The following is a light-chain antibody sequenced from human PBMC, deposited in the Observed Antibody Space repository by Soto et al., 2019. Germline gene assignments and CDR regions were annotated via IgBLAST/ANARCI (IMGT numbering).Light chain of an antibody. Sequence: QSALTQPPSASGSLGQSVTISCTGTSSDVVGYNYVSWHQQHPGKAPKVMIYEVTKRTPGVPDRFSGSKSGNTASLTVSGLQAEDEADYYCSSFAGGGNPVLLGGGTKLTVL. CDR1: SSDVVGYNY. V-gene: IGLV2-8*01. J-gene: IGLJ2*01. CDR3: SSFAGGGNPVL. CDR2: EVT.